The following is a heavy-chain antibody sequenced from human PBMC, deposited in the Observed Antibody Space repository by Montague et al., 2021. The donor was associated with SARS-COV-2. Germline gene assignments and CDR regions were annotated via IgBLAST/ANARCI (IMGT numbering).Heavy chain of an antibody. V-gene: IGHV1-69*13. CDR1: GGSISRYA. D-gene: IGHD3-9*01. CDR3: ARGVGLLTTSFYYYYGLDV. Sequence: SVKVSCKASGGSISRYAISWVRQAPGQGLEWMGGIIPFLGTTDYAQKFQGRVTITADESTGTVYMDLSRLRSEDTAIFYCARGVGLLTTSFYYYYGLDVWGQGTTVTVSS. CDR2: IIPFLGTT. J-gene: IGHJ6*02.